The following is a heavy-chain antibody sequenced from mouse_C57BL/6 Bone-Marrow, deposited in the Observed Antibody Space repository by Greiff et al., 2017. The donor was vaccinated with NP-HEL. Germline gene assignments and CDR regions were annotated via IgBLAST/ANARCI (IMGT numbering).Heavy chain of an antibody. CDR2: IHPNSGST. CDR1: GYTFTSYW. CDR3: ARRGYYYGSSPYYYAMDY. Sequence: QVQLQQPGAELVKPGASVKLSCKASGYTFTSYWMHWVKQRPGQGLEWIGMIHPNSGSTNYNEKFKSKATLTVDKSSSTAYMQLSSLTSEDSAVYYCARRGYYYGSSPYYYAMDYWGQGTSVTVSS. D-gene: IGHD1-1*01. V-gene: IGHV1-64*01. J-gene: IGHJ4*01.